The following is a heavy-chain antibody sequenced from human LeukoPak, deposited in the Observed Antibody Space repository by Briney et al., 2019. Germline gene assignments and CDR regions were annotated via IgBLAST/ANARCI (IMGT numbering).Heavy chain of an antibody. CDR3: AKDVVATITGAGQD. CDR2: ISYDGSNK. CDR1: GFTFSSYG. Sequence: GRSLRLSCAASGFTFSSYGMHWVRQAPGKGLEWVAVISYDGSNKYYADSVKGRFTISRDNSKNTLYLQMNSLRAEDTAVYYCAKDVVATITGAGQDWGQGTLVTVSS. D-gene: IGHD5-24*01. J-gene: IGHJ4*02. V-gene: IGHV3-30*18.